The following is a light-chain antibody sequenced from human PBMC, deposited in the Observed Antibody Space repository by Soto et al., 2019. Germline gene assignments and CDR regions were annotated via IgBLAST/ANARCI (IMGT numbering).Light chain of an antibody. Sequence: QSVLTQPPSASGSPGQSVAISCTGTTSDIGGYNYVSWYQQHPGKAPKLMIYEVNKRPSGVADRFSGSKPGNTASLTVSGLQAEDEADYYCSYHGGHSPYIVGTGTKSAVL. CDR3: SYHGGHSPYI. V-gene: IGLV2-8*01. J-gene: IGLJ1*01. CDR1: TSDIGGYNY. CDR2: EVN.